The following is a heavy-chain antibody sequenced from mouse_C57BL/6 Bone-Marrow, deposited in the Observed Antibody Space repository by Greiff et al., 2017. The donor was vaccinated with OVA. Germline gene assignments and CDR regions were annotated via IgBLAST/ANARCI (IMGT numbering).Heavy chain of an antibody. CDR1: GFNITDYY. J-gene: IGHJ2*01. CDR2: IDPEDGET. CDR3: ARGYYGSSSFDY. Sequence: VQLQQSGAELVKPGASVKLSCTASGFNITDYYMHWVKQRTEQGLEWIGRIDPEDGETKYAPKFPGKATITADTSSNTAYLQLSSLTSEDTAVYYCARGYYGSSSFDYWGQGTTLTVSS. V-gene: IGHV14-2*01. D-gene: IGHD1-1*01.